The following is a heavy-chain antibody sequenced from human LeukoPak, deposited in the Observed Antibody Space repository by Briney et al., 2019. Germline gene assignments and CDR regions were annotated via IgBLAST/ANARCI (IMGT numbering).Heavy chain of an antibody. Sequence: SETLSLTCTASGGSMSSYHWSWIRQPPGKRLEWIGYIYYSGTTNYNPSLKSRVTISVDTSKNQFSLKLSSVTAADTAVYYCARVDSSGYKELIDYWGQGTLVTVSS. J-gene: IGHJ4*02. CDR3: ARVDSSGYKELIDY. V-gene: IGHV4-59*01. D-gene: IGHD3-22*01. CDR1: GGSMSSYH. CDR2: IYYSGTT.